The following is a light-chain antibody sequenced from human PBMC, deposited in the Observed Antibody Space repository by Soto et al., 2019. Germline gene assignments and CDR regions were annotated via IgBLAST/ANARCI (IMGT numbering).Light chain of an antibody. V-gene: IGKV4-1*01. CDR2: WAS. CDR1: QSVLYSSNNKNY. Sequence: DIVMTQSPDSLAVSLGERATINCKSSQSVLYSSNNKNYLAWYQQIPGQPPKLLIYWASTRESGVPDRFSGSASGTDFPLTISSLQAEDVAVYYCQQYYSTPPTFGQGTKLEIK. CDR3: QQYYSTPPT. J-gene: IGKJ2*01.